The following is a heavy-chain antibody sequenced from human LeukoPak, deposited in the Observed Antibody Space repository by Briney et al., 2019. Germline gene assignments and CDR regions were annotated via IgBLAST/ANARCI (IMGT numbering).Heavy chain of an antibody. CDR3: AKGSAAGRPYYFDY. D-gene: IGHD6-25*01. Sequence: GGSLRLSCAASGYIFSNYAMSWVRQAPGKGLEWVSAIDSTGAYTWYADSVKGRSTISKDSSKTILYLQMNSLRAEDAAVYFCAKGSAAGRPYYFDYWGQGTLVTVSS. J-gene: IGHJ4*02. CDR2: IDSTGAYT. CDR1: GYIFSNYA. V-gene: IGHV3-23*01.